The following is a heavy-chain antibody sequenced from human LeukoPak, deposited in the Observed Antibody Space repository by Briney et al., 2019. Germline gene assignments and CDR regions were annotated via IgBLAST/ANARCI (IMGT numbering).Heavy chain of an antibody. CDR2: IYYSGST. V-gene: IGHV4-39*01. CDR3: ARGYSGSHDY. Sequence: SETLSLTCTVSGGSISSSSYYWGWIRQPPGKGLEWIGSIYYSGSTYYNPSLKSRVTISVDTSKNQFSLKLSSVTAADTAAYYCARGYSGSHDYWGRGTLVTVSS. D-gene: IGHD1-26*01. J-gene: IGHJ4*02. CDR1: GGSISSSSYY.